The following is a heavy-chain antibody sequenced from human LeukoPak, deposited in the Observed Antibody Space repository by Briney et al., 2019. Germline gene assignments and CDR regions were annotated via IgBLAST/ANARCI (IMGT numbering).Heavy chain of an antibody. D-gene: IGHD2-2*01. V-gene: IGHV3-30*02. CDR3: RVGLEYCSSTRCYVVRLDIVATNDAFDI. CDR1: GFTFSSYG. CDR2: IRYDGSNK. J-gene: IGHJ3*02. Sequence: GGSLRLSCAASGFTFSSYGMHWVRQAPGKGLEWVAFIRYDGSNKYYADSVKGRFTTSRDNSKNTLYLQMNSLRAEDTAVLQKRVGLEYCSSTRCYVVRLDIVATNDAFDIWGQGTMVTVSS.